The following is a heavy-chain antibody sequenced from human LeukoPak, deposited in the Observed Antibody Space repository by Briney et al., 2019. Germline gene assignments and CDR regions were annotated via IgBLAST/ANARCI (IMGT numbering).Heavy chain of an antibody. J-gene: IGHJ4*02. Sequence: GGSLRLSCAASGFTFSSYSMNWVRQAPGKGLEWVSSISSSSSYIYYADSVKGRFTISRDNAKNSLCLQMNSLRAEDTAVYYCASNPRGGSGWYHWGQGTLVTVSS. CDR3: ASNPRGGSGWYH. CDR1: GFTFSSYS. CDR2: ISSSSSYI. V-gene: IGHV3-21*01. D-gene: IGHD6-19*01.